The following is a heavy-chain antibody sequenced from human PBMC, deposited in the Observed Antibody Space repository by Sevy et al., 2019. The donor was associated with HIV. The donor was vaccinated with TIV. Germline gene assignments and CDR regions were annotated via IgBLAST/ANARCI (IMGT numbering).Heavy chain of an antibody. CDR2: ISSGGGSR. CDR3: AKAGVAVAGTFDLFYFGY. J-gene: IGHJ4*02. Sequence: GGSLRLSCAASGFTFSSYAMSWVRQAPGKGLEWVSTISSGGGSRYYADSVKGRFTISRDNSKNTLSLLMNSLRAEDTSLYYCAKAGVAVAGTFDLFYFGYWGQGTLVTVSS. CDR1: GFTFSSYA. V-gene: IGHV3-23*01. D-gene: IGHD6-19*01.